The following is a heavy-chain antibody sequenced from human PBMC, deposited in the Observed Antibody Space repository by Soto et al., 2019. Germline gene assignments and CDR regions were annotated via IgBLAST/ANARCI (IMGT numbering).Heavy chain of an antibody. D-gene: IGHD4-17*01. CDR3: ARDRYGGNSDY. CDR2: IYYSGCN. CDR1: GGYFSGYY. V-gene: IGHV4-59*01. Sequence: SETLSLTCAVYGGYFSGYYRSCLRQPPGEGREWIGHIYYSGCNNYNPSLKSRVTISVDTTKNQFSLKLSSVTAADTAVYYCARDRYGGNSDYWGQGTLVTVSS. J-gene: IGHJ4*02.